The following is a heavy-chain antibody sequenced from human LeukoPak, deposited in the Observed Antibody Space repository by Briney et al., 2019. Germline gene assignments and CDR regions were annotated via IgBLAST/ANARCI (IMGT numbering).Heavy chain of an antibody. Sequence: GGSLRLSCAASGFTFSSYWMTWVRQAPGKEVEWVAHIKKDGSEKYFVDSVKGRFTISRDNAKNSVYLQMNSLRAEDSAVYYCVRDTGGSGSYPDYWGQGTLVTVSS. D-gene: IGHD1-26*01. CDR1: GFTFSSYW. V-gene: IGHV3-7*01. CDR3: VRDTGGSGSYPDY. CDR2: IKKDGSEK. J-gene: IGHJ4*02.